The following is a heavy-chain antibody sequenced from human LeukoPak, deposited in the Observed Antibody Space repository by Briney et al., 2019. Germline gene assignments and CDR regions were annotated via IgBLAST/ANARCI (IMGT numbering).Heavy chain of an antibody. J-gene: IGHJ3*02. V-gene: IGHV1-18*01. CDR2: ISTYNGNT. CDR3: ARVPGYCTDGVCYTDAFDI. Sequence: ASVKVSCKASGYTFTSYGISWVRQAPGQGLEWMGWISTYNGNTNYPQKLQGRVTMTTDTSTSTAYMELRSLRSDDTAVYYCARVPGYCTDGVCYTDAFDIWGQGTMVTVSS. D-gene: IGHD2-8*01. CDR1: GYTFTSYG.